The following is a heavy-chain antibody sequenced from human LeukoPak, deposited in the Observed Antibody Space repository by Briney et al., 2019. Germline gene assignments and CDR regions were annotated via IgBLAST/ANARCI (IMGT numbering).Heavy chain of an antibody. CDR1: GGSISSSSYY. Sequence: SETLSLTCTVSGGSISSSSYYWSWIRQPPGKGLEWIGYIYYSGSTNYNPSLKSRVTISVDTSKNQFSLKLSSVTAADTAVYYCARGDYDFWSAVISAAFDIWGQGTMVTVSS. CDR3: ARGDYDFWSAVISAAFDI. CDR2: IYYSGST. D-gene: IGHD3-3*01. J-gene: IGHJ3*02. V-gene: IGHV4-61*01.